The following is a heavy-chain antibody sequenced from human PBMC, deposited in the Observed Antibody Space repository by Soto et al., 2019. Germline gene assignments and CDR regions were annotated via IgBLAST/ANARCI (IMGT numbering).Heavy chain of an antibody. CDR3: ARIYYYVSGSYPDAFDI. CDR2: MNPNSGNT. Sequence: GASVKVSCKASGYTFTSYDINWVRQATGQGLEWMGWMNPNSGNTGYAQKFQGRVTMTRNTSISAAYMELSSLRSEDTAVYYCARIYYYVSGSYPDAFDIWGQGTMVTVSS. J-gene: IGHJ3*02. CDR1: GYTFTSYD. V-gene: IGHV1-8*01. D-gene: IGHD3-10*01.